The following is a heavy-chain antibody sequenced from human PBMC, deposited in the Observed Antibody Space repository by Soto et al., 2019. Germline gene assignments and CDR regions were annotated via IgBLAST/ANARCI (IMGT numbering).Heavy chain of an antibody. CDR3: AKDLQSYGDYDYYCYGMDF. V-gene: IGHV3-30*18. CDR1: GFTFSTYG. Sequence: QVQLVESGGGEVQPGRSLTISCAASGFTFSTYGMHWVRQTPGKGLEWVAVISYDGTNKFYSDSVKGRFTISRDNCKNTLTLQMNSLRADDTAVYSCAKDLQSYGDYDYYCYGMDFWGLGTRVTVSS. D-gene: IGHD4-17*01. CDR2: ISYDGTNK. J-gene: IGHJ6*02.